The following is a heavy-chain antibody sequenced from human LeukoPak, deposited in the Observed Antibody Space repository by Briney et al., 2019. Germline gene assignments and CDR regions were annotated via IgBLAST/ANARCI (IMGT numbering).Heavy chain of an antibody. CDR1: GYTFTSYY. Sequence: ASVKVSCKASGYTFTSYYMHWVRQAPGQGLEWMGIINPSGGSTSYAQKFQGRVTMTRDMSTSTAYMELSSLRSEDMAVYYCAREGGGAYYYGSGLYYYYYYMDVWGKGTTVTVSS. J-gene: IGHJ6*03. D-gene: IGHD3-10*01. V-gene: IGHV1-46*01. CDR2: INPSGGST. CDR3: AREGGGAYYYGSGLYYYYYYMDV.